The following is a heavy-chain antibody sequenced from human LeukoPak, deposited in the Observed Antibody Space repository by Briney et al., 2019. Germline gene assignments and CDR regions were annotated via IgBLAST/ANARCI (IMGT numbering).Heavy chain of an antibody. J-gene: IGHJ3*01. CDR3: ARGVSFTDNTFLF. V-gene: IGHV3-74*01. CDR2: INDHGNNT. D-gene: IGHD1-14*01. Sequence: GGSLTLSCAASGFTFSSYWMHWVRQAPGKGLMWVSRINDHGNNTNYVDSVKGRFNISRDNAKNTLFLQMSGLRAEDAAVYYCARGVSFTDNTFLFWGQGTIVTVSS. CDR1: GFTFSSYW.